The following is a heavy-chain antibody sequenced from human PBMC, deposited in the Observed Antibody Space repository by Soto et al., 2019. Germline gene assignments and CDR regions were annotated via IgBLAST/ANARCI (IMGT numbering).Heavy chain of an antibody. V-gene: IGHV1-18*04. CDR3: ARGLDTKGRDV. CDR1: GYRFTTYG. J-gene: IGHJ6*02. D-gene: IGHD2-8*01. Sequence: QVQLLQSGAEVKKPGASVKVSCKASGYRFTTYGITWVRLAPGQGLEWLGGISTYNGNTDYAQNLQDRVTMTTETSTSTAYMEVTSLTSDDTAVYYWARGLDTKGRDVWGQGTTVTVSS. CDR2: ISTYNGNT.